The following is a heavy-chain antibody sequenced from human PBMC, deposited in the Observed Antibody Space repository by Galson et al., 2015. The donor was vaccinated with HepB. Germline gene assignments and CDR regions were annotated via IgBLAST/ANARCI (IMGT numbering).Heavy chain of an antibody. CDR3: AREAKSICWFSAFDI. Sequence: SETLSLTCTVSGDSISSYYWSWIRQPPVKVLEWIGYIYDSGSTNYNPSLKSRVTISVDTSTNQLSLKLRSETAADTALYYCAREAKSICWFSAFDIWGQGTMVTVSS. CDR2: IYDSGST. CDR1: GDSISSYY. D-gene: IGHD6-19*01. J-gene: IGHJ3*02. V-gene: IGHV4-59*01.